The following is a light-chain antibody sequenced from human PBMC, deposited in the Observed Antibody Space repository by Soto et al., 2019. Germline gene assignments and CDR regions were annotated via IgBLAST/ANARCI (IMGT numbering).Light chain of an antibody. Sequence: DIQLTQSPSFLSASVGDRVTITCRASQAISSYLAWYQQKPGKPPKLLIYGASTLQSDVPSRFSGSGSGTEFTLTVSSLQAEDSATYYCQQFNDYPLTFGGGTMVEIK. CDR1: QAISSY. J-gene: IGKJ4*01. CDR2: GAS. V-gene: IGKV1-9*01. CDR3: QQFNDYPLT.